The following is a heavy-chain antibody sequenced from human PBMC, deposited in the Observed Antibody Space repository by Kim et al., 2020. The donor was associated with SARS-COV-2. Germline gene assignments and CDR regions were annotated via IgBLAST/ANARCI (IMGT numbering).Heavy chain of an antibody. CDR2: ISGRGGST. Sequence: GGSLRLSCAASGFTFTSYTMSWVRQAPGKGLEWVSAISGRGGSTYYADSVKGRFTISRDNSKNTLSLQMNYLRAEDTAVYYCAKDPTTVTPNNYWGQGTLVAVSS. V-gene: IGHV3-23*01. CDR3: AKDPTTVTPNNY. J-gene: IGHJ4*02. D-gene: IGHD4-17*01. CDR1: GFTFTSYT.